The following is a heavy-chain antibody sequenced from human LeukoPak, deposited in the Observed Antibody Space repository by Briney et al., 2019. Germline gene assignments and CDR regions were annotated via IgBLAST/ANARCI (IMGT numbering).Heavy chain of an antibody. CDR1: GGSFRSST. Sequence: GSSVKVSCNASGGSFRSSTFAWVRQAPGRGLEWMGGIVPIFGAPNYALDFQGRATITTDESTSTVCLQLTSLISEDTAMYYCARGPLHVALSSGSLKWLDPWGEGSLVTVSS. V-gene: IGHV1-69*05. CDR2: IVPIFGAP. J-gene: IGHJ5*02. CDR3: ARGPLHVALSSGSLKWLDP. D-gene: IGHD3-22*01.